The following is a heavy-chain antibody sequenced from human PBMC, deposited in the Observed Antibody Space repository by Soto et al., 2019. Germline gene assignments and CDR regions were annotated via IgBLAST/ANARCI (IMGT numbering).Heavy chain of an antibody. V-gene: IGHV1-69*13. CDR3: AYTQLGYCSSTSCYMPSSSSPWDYYYGMDV. D-gene: IGHD2-2*02. Sequence: ASVKVSCKASGGTFSSYAISWVRQAPGQGLEWMGGIIPIFGTANYAQKFQGRVTITADESTSTAYMELSSLRSEDTAVYYCAYTQLGYCSSTSCYMPSSSSPWDYYYGMDVWGQGTTVTVS. J-gene: IGHJ6*02. CDR2: IIPIFGTA. CDR1: GGTFSSYA.